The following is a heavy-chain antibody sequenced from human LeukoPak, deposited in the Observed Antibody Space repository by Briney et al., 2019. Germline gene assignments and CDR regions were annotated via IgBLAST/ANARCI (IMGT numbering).Heavy chain of an antibody. CDR3: AGNDYGDYAGYFQR. Sequence: PGRSLRLSCAASGFTFSSFGMHWVRQAPGKGLEWVAVISYDGSNPYYADSVKGRFTISRDNSKNTLYLQMNSLRAEDTAVYYCAGNDYGDYAGYFQRWGQGTLVTVSS. V-gene: IGHV3-30*03. CDR2: ISYDGSNP. J-gene: IGHJ1*01. CDR1: GFTFSSFG. D-gene: IGHD4-17*01.